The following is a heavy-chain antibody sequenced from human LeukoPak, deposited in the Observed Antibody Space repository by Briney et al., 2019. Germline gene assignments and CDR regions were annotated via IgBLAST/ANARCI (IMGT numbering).Heavy chain of an antibody. J-gene: IGHJ5*02. Sequence: PGGSLRLSCAASGLTFSMPPMGWVRQAPGKGLEWVANIKQDGSEQYYVDSVKGRFTISRDNAKNSLSLQMNSLRAEDTAVYYCARPLMYYYGSETYFWFDPWGQGTLVTVSS. CDR1: GLTFSMPP. V-gene: IGHV3-7*01. CDR3: ARPLMYYYGSETYFWFDP. D-gene: IGHD3-10*01. CDR2: IKQDGSEQ.